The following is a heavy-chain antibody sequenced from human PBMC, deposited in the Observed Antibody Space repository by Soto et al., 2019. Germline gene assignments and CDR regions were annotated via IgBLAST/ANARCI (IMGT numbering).Heavy chain of an antibody. Sequence: ASVNVSCKSSGGTFSSYSISWGREAPGQGLEWMGGIIPIFGTANYAQKFQGRVTITADESTSTAYMELSSLRSEDTAVYYCARGRVVPAAIEDYYYGMDVWGQGTTVTVSS. J-gene: IGHJ6*02. CDR1: GGTFSSYS. CDR2: IIPIFGTA. D-gene: IGHD2-2*01. V-gene: IGHV1-69*13. CDR3: ARGRVVPAAIEDYYYGMDV.